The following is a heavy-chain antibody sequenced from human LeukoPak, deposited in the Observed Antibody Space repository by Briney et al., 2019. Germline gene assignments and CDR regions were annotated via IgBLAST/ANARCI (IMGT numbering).Heavy chain of an antibody. Sequence: GGSLRLSCAASGFTFSSYSTNWVRQAPGKGLEWVSSITSSTNYIYYADSVKGRFTISRDDAKNTLYLQMNSLRAEDTAVYYCARDTNYYDSSGYYSGSDFDYWGQGTLVTVSS. J-gene: IGHJ4*02. CDR3: ARDTNYYDSSGYYSGSDFDY. CDR1: GFTFSSYS. CDR2: ITSSTNYI. D-gene: IGHD3-22*01. V-gene: IGHV3-21*04.